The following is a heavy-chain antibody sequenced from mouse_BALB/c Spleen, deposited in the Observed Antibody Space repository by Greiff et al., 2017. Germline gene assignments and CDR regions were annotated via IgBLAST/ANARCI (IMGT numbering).Heavy chain of an antibody. CDR1: GFTFTDYY. CDR2: IRNKANGYTT. D-gene: IGHD2-4*01. Sequence: DVKLQESGGGLVQPGGSLRLSCATSGFTFTDYYMRWVRQPPGKALEWLGFIRNKANGYTTEYSASVKGRFTISRDNSQRILYLQMNTLRAEDSATYYCARDIGDYDEGVWFAYWGQGTLVTVSA. CDR3: ARDIGDYDEGVWFAY. J-gene: IGHJ3*01. V-gene: IGHV7-3*02.